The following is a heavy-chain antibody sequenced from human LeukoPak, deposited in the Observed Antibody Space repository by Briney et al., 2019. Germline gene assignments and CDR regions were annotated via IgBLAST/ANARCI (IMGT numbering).Heavy chain of an antibody. CDR3: AKDSKIVGATFRSYHYMDV. J-gene: IGHJ6*03. D-gene: IGHD1-26*01. CDR1: GFTFSSYA. V-gene: IGHV3-23*01. CDR2: IRGSGDRT. Sequence: GGSLRLSCAAFGFTFSSYAMSWVRQAPGKGLEWVSAIRGSGDRTHYADSVKGRFTISRDNSKNTLYLQMNSLRAEETAVYYCAKDSKIVGATFRSYHYMDVWGKGTAVTVSS.